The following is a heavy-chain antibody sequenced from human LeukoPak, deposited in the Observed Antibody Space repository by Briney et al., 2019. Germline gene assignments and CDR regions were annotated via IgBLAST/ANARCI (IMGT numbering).Heavy chain of an antibody. V-gene: IGHV4-59*08. Sequence: SETLSPTCSVSGGSISSLYWSWIRQPPGKGLEWIGYIYYTGSTNYNPSLKSRVTMFVDMSKNQFSLRLSSVTAADTAVHYRARVGDWGSTSCSFDCWGQGALVTVSS. CDR2: IYYTGST. CDR1: GGSISSLY. D-gene: IGHD2-2*01. J-gene: IGHJ4*02. CDR3: ARVGDWGSTSCSFDC.